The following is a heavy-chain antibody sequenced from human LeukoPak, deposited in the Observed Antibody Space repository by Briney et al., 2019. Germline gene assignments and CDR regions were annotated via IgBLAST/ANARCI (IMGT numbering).Heavy chain of an antibody. Sequence: SETLSLTCTVSGVSISSYYWSWIRQPPGKGLEWIGYIYYSGSTNYNPSLKSRVTISVDTSKNHISLKLTSVTAADTAVYYCARVSPSGYFDYWGQGTLVTVSS. V-gene: IGHV4-59*01. CDR1: GVSISSYY. CDR2: IYYSGST. CDR3: ARVSPSGYFDY. J-gene: IGHJ4*02.